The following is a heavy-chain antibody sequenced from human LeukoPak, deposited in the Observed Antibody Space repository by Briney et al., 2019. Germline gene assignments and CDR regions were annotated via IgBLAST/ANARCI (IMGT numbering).Heavy chain of an antibody. CDR2: ISYDGSNK. CDR3: ARDPEALDY. CDR1: GFTFSSYA. Sequence: TGGSLRLSCAASGFTFSSYAMHWVRQAPGKGLEWVAVISYDGSNKYYADSVKGRFTISRDNSKNTLYLQMNSLRAEDTAVYYCARDPEALDYWGQGTLVTVSS. V-gene: IGHV3-30-3*01. J-gene: IGHJ4*02.